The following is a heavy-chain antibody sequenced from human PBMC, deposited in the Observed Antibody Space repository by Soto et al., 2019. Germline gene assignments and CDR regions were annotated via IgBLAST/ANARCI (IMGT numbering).Heavy chain of an antibody. CDR2: TYYRSKWYN. D-gene: IGHD3-16*01. J-gene: IGHJ2*01. CDR3: ARGSLRGGNWYFDL. Sequence: QVQLQQSGPGLVKPSQTLSLTCAISGDSVSRNSATWNWIRQSPSRGLEWLGRTYYRSKWYNDYAVSVKIRITINADTANNKFSLQLNSETPEDTAVYYCARGSLRGGNWYFDLWGHGTLVTVSS. CDR1: GDSVSRNSAT. V-gene: IGHV6-1*01.